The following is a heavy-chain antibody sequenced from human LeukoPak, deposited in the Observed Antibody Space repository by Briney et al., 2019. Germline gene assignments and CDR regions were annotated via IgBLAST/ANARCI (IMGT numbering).Heavy chain of an antibody. CDR1: GFKFDDFG. CDR3: ARIRSAGWYFVGADF. J-gene: IGHJ4*02. CDR2: INWNGVST. Sequence: GGSLRLSCAASGFKFDDFGMSWVRQRPGKNLEWVSSINWNGVSTGYGDSAKDRFTISRDDAKNSLYVQMNTLRAEDTAVYFCARIRSAGWYFVGADFWGQGVLVTVSS. V-gene: IGHV3-20*04. D-gene: IGHD6-19*01.